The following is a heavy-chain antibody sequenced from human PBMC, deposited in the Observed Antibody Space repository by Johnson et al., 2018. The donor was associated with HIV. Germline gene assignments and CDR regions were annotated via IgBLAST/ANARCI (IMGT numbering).Heavy chain of an antibody. CDR2: ISSSGETR. D-gene: IGHD3-3*01. CDR1: GFSFGDYY. CDR3: ARLSGYYVYDAFDI. J-gene: IGHJ3*02. Sequence: QVQLVESGGGLVKPGGSLRLSCAASGFSFGDYYMSWIRQSPGKGLEWFAYISSSGETRYYAASVKGRFTISRDNAKNSLYLQMNSLRAEDTALYYCARLSGYYVYDAFDIWGQGTMVTVSS. V-gene: IGHV3-11*01.